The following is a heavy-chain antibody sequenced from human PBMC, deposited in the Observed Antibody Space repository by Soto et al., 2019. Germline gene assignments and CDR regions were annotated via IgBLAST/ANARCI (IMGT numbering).Heavy chain of an antibody. Sequence: SETLSLTCTVSGGSISRSIYYWGWIRQPPGKGLEWIGSIYYSGSTYYRPSLKSRVTISVDTSKNQFSLRLTSVTAADTAVYFCARAPVGLDTISYFDYWGQGKLVTVSS. D-gene: IGHD3-3*01. J-gene: IGHJ4*02. V-gene: IGHV4-39*01. CDR3: ARAPVGLDTISYFDY. CDR2: IYYSGST. CDR1: GGSISRSIYY.